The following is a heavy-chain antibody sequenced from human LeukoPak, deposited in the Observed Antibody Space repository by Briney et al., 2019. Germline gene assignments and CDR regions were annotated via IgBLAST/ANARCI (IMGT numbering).Heavy chain of an antibody. J-gene: IGHJ4*02. D-gene: IGHD2-21*02. CDR2: IYYSGST. CDR3: ASLYCGGDCYSPS. V-gene: IGHV4-59*01. Sequence: SETLSLTCTVSGGSISSYYWSWLRQPPGKGLEWIGYIYYSGSTNYNPSLKSRVTISVDTSKNQFSLKLSSVTAADTAVYYCASLYCGGDCYSPSWGRGTLVTVSS. CDR1: GGSISSYY.